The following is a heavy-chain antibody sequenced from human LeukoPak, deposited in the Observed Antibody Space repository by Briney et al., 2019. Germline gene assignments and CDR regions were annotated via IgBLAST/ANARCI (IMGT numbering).Heavy chain of an antibody. D-gene: IGHD6-6*01. Sequence: ASVKVSCKASGYTFTGYYMHWVRQAPGQGLEWMGWINPNSGGTNYAQKFQGRVTMTRDTSISTAYMELSRLRSDDTAVYYCVRVKNMGSSSSSSYYYGMDVWGQGTTVTVSS. V-gene: IGHV1-2*02. CDR2: INPNSGGT. CDR3: VRVKNMGSSSSSSYYYGMDV. J-gene: IGHJ6*02. CDR1: GYTFTGYY.